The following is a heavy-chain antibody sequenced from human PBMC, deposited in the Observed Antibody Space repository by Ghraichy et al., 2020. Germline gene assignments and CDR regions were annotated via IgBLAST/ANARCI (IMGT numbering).Heavy chain of an antibody. CDR3: ARDLNWVLFDS. V-gene: IGHV3-74*01. D-gene: IGHD3-22*01. CDR1: GFTFSSYW. J-gene: IGHJ4*02. CDR2: IKTDGSTV. Sequence: GGSLRLSCEVSGFTFSSYWMHWVRQAPGEGLVGVARIKTDGSTVTYADSVRGRFTISRDNAKNILSLQMNSLRVDDTAVYYCARDLNWVLFDSWGQGTLVTVSS.